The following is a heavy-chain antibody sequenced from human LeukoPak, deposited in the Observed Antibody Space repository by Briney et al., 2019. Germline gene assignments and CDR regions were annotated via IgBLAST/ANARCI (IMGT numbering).Heavy chain of an antibody. J-gene: IGHJ4*02. Sequence: GSLRLSCAASGFTFSDYYMSWIRQAPGKGLEWVSYISSSGSTIYYADSVKGRFTISRDNAKNSLYLQMNSLRAEDTAVYYCAKGVVPAAIFDYWGQGTLVTVSS. CDR2: ISSSGSTI. D-gene: IGHD2-2*01. CDR3: AKGVVPAAIFDY. V-gene: IGHV3-11*01. CDR1: GFTFSDYY.